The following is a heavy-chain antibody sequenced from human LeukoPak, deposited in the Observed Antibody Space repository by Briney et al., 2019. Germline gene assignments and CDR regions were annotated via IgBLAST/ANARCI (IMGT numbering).Heavy chain of an antibody. D-gene: IGHD3-10*01. Sequence: RGSLRLSCAASGFTFSSYAMSWVRQAPGKGLEWVSAISGSGVTTYYADSVKGRFTISRDNSKNTLYLQMNSLRAEDTALYYCAKDRDYYLVGFFDYWGQGTLVTVSS. CDR1: GFTFSSYA. V-gene: IGHV3-23*01. J-gene: IGHJ4*02. CDR2: ISGSGVTT. CDR3: AKDRDYYLVGFFDY.